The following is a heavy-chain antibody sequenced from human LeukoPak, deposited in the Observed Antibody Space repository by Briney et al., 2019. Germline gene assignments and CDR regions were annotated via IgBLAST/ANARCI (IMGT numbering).Heavy chain of an antibody. D-gene: IGHD3-22*01. CDR1: GGSISSYY. J-gene: IGHJ6*02. CDR3: ARVDSSGYYYYGMDV. CDR2: IYYSGST. V-gene: IGHV4-59*01. Sequence: LETLSLTCTVSGGSISSYYWSWIRQPPGKGLEWIGYIYYSGSTNYNPSLKSRVTISVDTSKNQFSLKLSSVTAADTAVYYCARVDSSGYYYYGMDVWGQGTTVTVSS.